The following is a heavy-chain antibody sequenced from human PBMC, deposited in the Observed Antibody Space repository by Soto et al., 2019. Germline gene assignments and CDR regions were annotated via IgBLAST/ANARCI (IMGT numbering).Heavy chain of an antibody. CDR2: IVVGSGKS. CDR3: AKDMVRGVIPPILDY. Sequence: SVKVSFNASGFAFTNSAVQLLRHTRGQRLEWIGRIVVGSGKSDSAQKFQERVTITRDMSTTTAYMELSSLRYDDTAVYYCAKDMVRGVIPPILDYWGQGTLVTV. CDR1: GFAFTNSA. V-gene: IGHV1-58*01. J-gene: IGHJ4*02. D-gene: IGHD3-10*01.